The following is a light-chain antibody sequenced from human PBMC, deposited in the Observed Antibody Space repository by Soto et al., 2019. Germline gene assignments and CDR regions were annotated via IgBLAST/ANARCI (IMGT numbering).Light chain of an antibody. CDR2: AAS. Sequence: DIPLTQSPSFLSASVGDRVTITCRASQGISSYLPWYQQKPGKAPKLLIYAASTLQSGVPSRFSGSESGIEFALSISSPQPEDDGPSECKQLNSYPFTVGPGTKVDIK. CDR3: KQLNSYPFT. CDR1: QGISSY. V-gene: IGKV1-9*01. J-gene: IGKJ3*01.